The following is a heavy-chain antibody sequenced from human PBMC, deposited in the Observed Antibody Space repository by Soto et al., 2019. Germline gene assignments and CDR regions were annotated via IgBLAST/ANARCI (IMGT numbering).Heavy chain of an antibody. V-gene: IGHV4-31*03. CDR3: ARGHYDSSGAFDI. J-gene: IGHJ3*02. Sequence: PSETLSLTCTVSGGSISSGGYYWSWIRQHPGKGLEWIGYIYYSGSTYYNPSLKSRVTISVDTSKNQFSLKLSSVTAADTAVYYCARGHYDSSGAFDIWGQGTMVTVSS. D-gene: IGHD3-22*01. CDR1: GGSISSGGYY. CDR2: IYYSGST.